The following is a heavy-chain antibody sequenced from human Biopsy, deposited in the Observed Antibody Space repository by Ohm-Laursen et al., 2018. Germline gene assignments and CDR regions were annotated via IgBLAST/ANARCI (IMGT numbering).Heavy chain of an antibody. D-gene: IGHD3-22*01. Sequence: LRLSCSASGFNFDTYAMSWVRQAPGRGLECVSTISPSSAYTYYGDSVKGRFTISRDNSRNILYLQMNSLRAEDTAIYYCAKDWTSQYYYDTMDDYWGQGTLVTVSS. CDR3: AKDWTSQYYYDTMDDY. V-gene: IGHV3-23*01. J-gene: IGHJ4*02. CDR1: GFNFDTYA. CDR2: ISPSSAYT.